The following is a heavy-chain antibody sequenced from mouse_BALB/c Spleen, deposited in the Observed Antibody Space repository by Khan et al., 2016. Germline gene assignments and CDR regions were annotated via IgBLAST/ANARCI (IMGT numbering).Heavy chain of an antibody. V-gene: IGHV5-9-4*01. Sequence: EVELVESGGGLVKPGGSLKLSCAASGFTFSSYAMSWVRQSPEKRLEWVAEISSGGSYTYYPDTVTGRFTISRDNAQNTLYLEMSSLRSEDTAMYYWAREGLRRRPFDYWGQGTTLTVSS. CDR2: ISSGGSYT. CDR3: AREGLRRRPFDY. CDR1: GFTFSSYA. D-gene: IGHD2-2*01. J-gene: IGHJ2*01.